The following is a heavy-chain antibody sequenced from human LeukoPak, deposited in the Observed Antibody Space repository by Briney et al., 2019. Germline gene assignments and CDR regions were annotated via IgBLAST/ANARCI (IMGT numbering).Heavy chain of an antibody. Sequence: GSLRLSCAASGFTFSSYAMSWVRQAPGKGLEWVSAISGSGGSTYYADSVKGRFTISRDNSKNTLYLQMNSLRAEDTAVYYCAKSYSSGWDIDYWGQGTLVTVSS. J-gene: IGHJ4*02. CDR2: ISGSGGST. D-gene: IGHD6-19*01. CDR3: AKSYSSGWDIDY. V-gene: IGHV3-23*01. CDR1: GFTFSSYA.